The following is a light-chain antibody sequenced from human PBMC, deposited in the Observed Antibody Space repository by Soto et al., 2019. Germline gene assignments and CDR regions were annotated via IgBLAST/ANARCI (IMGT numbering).Light chain of an antibody. CDR1: QSVSSY. CDR2: EAS. Sequence: VLSPSRATLSLYLEERATLSCMASQSVSSYLAWYQQKPGQAPKLLIYEASSRATGIPDRFSGGGSGTDFTLTISRLEPEDFAVYYCQHFSSYPHAFGGGTKVDIK. V-gene: IGKV3-20*01. CDR3: QHFSSYPHA. J-gene: IGKJ4*01.